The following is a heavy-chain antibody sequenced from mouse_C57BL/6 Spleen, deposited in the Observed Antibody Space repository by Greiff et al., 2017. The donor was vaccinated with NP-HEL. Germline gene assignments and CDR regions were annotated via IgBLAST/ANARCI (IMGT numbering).Heavy chain of an antibody. CDR3: ARVGDYVFDY. CDR1: GFTFSSYA. Sequence: EVQVVESGGGLVKPGGSLKLSCAASGFTFSSYAMSWVRQTPDKRLEWVATISDGGSYTYYPDNVKGRFTISRDNAKNNLYLQMSHLKSEDTAMYYCARVGDYVFDYWGQGTTLTVSS. D-gene: IGHD2-4*01. V-gene: IGHV5-4*01. CDR2: ISDGGSYT. J-gene: IGHJ2*01.